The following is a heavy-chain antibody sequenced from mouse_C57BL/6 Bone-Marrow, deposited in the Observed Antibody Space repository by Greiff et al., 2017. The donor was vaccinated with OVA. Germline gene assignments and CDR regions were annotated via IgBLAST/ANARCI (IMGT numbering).Heavy chain of an antibody. CDR3: ARVHDYDHDYAMDY. D-gene: IGHD2-4*01. CDR1: GFNIKNTY. CDR2: IDPANGNT. Sequence: EVMLVESVAELVRPGASVKLSCTASGFNIKNTYMHWVKQRPEQGLEWIGRIDPANGNTKYAPKFQGKATITADTSSNTAYLQLSSLTSEDTAIYYCARVHDYDHDYAMDYWGQGTSVTVSS. V-gene: IGHV14-3*01. J-gene: IGHJ4*01.